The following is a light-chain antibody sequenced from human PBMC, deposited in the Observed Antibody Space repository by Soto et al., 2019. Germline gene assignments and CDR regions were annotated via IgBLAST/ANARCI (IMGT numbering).Light chain of an antibody. CDR1: QDITNY. J-gene: IGKJ4*01. V-gene: IGKV1-33*01. CDR2: DAS. CDR3: QQYDNLLLP. Sequence: DVQMTQSPSSLSASVGDRFAITCQASQDITNYLHWFQQKPGKAPKLLIYDASNLETGVPSRFSGSGSGTDFTFTISSLQPEDIATYYCQQYDNLLLPFGGGAKVDVK.